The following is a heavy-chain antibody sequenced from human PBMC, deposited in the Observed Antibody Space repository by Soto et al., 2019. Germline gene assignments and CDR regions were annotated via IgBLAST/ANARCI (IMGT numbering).Heavy chain of an antibody. CDR3: ASYSSGWYVPVGDFQH. Sequence: GGSLRLSCAASGFTFSSYAMSWVRQAPGKGLEWVSAISGSGGSTYYADSVKGRFTISRDNSKNTLYLQMNSLRAEDTAVYYCASYSSGWYVPVGDFQHWGQGTLVTVSS. J-gene: IGHJ1*01. D-gene: IGHD6-19*01. CDR1: GFTFSSYA. CDR2: ISGSGGST. V-gene: IGHV3-23*01.